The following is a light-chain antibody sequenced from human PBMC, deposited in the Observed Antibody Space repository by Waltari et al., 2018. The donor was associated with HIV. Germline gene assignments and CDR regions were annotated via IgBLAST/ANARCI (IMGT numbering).Light chain of an antibody. CDR3: CSYGGDNTFV. CDR1: GSDGGNFYF. Sequence: QSALTQPASVSESLGQSITIYCTGGGSDGGNFYFVLWSQPRPGKAPRLMIYDDLKRPSGVSTRFSASKSGNTASLTISGLQVEDEADYYCCSYGGDNTFVFGGGTTVTVL. V-gene: IGLV2-23*02. J-gene: IGLJ3*02. CDR2: DDL.